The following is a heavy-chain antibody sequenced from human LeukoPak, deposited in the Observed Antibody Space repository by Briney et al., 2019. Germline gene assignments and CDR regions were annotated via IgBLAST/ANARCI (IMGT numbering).Heavy chain of an antibody. Sequence: PGGSLRLSCAASGFTFSSYEMNWVRQAPGKGLEWVSYISSSGSTIYYADSVKGRFSISRDNAKNSLYLQMNSLRAEDTAVYYCARAEGISGSYYRYYYYYMDVWGKGTTLSVSS. CDR3: ARAEGISGSYYRYYYYYMDV. J-gene: IGHJ6*03. CDR2: ISSSGSTI. CDR1: GFTFSSYE. D-gene: IGHD1-26*01. V-gene: IGHV3-48*03.